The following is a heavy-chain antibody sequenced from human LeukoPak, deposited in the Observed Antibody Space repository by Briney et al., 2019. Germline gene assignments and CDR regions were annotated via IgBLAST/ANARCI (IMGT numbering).Heavy chain of an antibody. Sequence: PGGSLRLSCEASGFTFSAYAMTWVRQAPGKGLEWVSCISSSSSYIYYADSVKGRFTISRDNAENSLYLQMNSLRAEDTAVYYCAKDKGGYTYGPLDYWGQGTLVTVSS. CDR1: GFTFSAYA. V-gene: IGHV3-21*01. D-gene: IGHD5-18*01. J-gene: IGHJ4*02. CDR3: AKDKGGYTYGPLDY. CDR2: ISSSSSYI.